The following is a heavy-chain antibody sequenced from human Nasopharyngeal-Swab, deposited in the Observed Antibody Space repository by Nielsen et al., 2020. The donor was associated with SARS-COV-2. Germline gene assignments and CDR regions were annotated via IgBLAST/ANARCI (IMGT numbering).Heavy chain of an antibody. V-gene: IGHV1-2*06. J-gene: IGHJ4*02. Sequence: WVRHAPGRGLGWVGRINPNSGGTNYAQKFQGRVTMTRDTSISTAYMELSRLRSDDTAVYYCARESPHDYVWGSYRYTLSFDYWGQGTLVTVSS. D-gene: IGHD3-16*02. CDR2: INPNSGGT. CDR3: ARESPHDYVWGSYRYTLSFDY.